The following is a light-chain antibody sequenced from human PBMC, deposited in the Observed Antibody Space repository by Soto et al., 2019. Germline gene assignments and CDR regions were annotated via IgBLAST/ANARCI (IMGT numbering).Light chain of an antibody. V-gene: IGLV8-61*01. Sequence: QTVVTQEPSFSVSPGGTVTLTCGLSSGSVSTSYYPSWYQQTPGQAPRTLIYNTNTRSSGVPDRFSGSTLGNKAALTITGAQADDESDYYCVLYMRTGIWVFGGGTKVTVL. CDR2: NTN. CDR3: VLYMRTGIWV. J-gene: IGLJ2*01. CDR1: SGSVSTSYY.